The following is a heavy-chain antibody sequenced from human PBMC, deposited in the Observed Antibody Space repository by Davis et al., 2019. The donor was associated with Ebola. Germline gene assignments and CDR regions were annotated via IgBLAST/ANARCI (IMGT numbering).Heavy chain of an antibody. CDR1: GFTFSSYW. V-gene: IGHV3-74*01. D-gene: IGHD6-13*01. J-gene: IGHJ5*02. Sequence: GESLKISCAASGFTFSSYWRHWVRQAPGKGLVWVSRINSDGSSTSYADSVKGRFTISRDNAKNTLYLQMNSLRAEDTAVYYCARRSSSWYEWFDPWGQGTLVTVSS. CDR3: ARRSSSWYEWFDP. CDR2: INSDGSST.